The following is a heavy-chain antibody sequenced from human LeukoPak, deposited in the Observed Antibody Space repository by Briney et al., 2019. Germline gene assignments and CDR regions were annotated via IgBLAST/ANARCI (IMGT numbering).Heavy chain of an antibody. Sequence: SETLSLTSTVSGGSISSYYWSWTRQPPGKGLEWIGYIYYSGSTNYNPSLKSRVTISVDTSKNQFSLKLSSVTAADTAVYYCARGGIHCGGDCYSNWGQGTLVTVSS. J-gene: IGHJ4*02. D-gene: IGHD2-21*02. CDR2: IYYSGST. CDR3: ARGGIHCGGDCYSN. V-gene: IGHV4-59*01. CDR1: GGSISSYY.